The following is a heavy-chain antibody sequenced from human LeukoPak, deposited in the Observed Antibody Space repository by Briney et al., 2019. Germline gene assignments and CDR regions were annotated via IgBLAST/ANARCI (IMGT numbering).Heavy chain of an antibody. CDR3: ARAEGTGYFDY. CDR1: GFTFSAYV. D-gene: IGHD1-1*01. Sequence: GGGLTLSCAASGFTFSAYVMRWVRPAPGKGVEWLAVVTYDGCDKYYADSVKGRFTISRDNAKNSLYLQMNSLRAEDTAVYYCARAEGTGYFDYWGQGTLVTVSS. J-gene: IGHJ4*02. V-gene: IGHV3-30*03. CDR2: VTYDGCDK.